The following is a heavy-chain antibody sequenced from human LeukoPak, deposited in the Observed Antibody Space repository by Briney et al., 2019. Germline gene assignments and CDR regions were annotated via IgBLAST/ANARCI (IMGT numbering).Heavy chain of an antibody. CDR3: ARRVLYYDSSGYGTYYYYMDV. V-gene: IGHV3-7*01. CDR2: IKQDGSEK. D-gene: IGHD3-22*01. J-gene: IGHJ6*03. Sequence: GGSLRLSCAASGFTFSSYWMSWVREAPGKGLEWVANIKQDGSEKYYVDSLKGRFTISRANAKNSLYLQMNSLRAEDTAVYYCARRVLYYDSSGYGTYYYYMDVWGKGTTVTVSS. CDR1: GFTFSSYW.